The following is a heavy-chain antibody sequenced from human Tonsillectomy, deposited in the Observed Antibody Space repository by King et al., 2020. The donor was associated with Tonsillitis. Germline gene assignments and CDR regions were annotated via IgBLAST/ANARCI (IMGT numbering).Heavy chain of an antibody. J-gene: IGHJ4*02. D-gene: IGHD5-24*01. CDR3: ARVPGRPPLGYNYAFDY. Sequence: VQLVESGGGVVQPGRSLRLSCAASGFTFSSYGMHWVRQAPGKGLEWVALISYDGSNKYSADSVKGRFTISRDSSKNTLYLQMNSLRAEDTAVYYCARVPGRPPLGYNYAFDYWCKGALGTASS. CDR1: GFTFSSYG. V-gene: IGHV3-33*05. CDR2: ISYDGSNK.